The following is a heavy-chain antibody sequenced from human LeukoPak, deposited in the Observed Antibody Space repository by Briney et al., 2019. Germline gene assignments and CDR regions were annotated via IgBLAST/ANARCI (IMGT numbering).Heavy chain of an antibody. V-gene: IGHV4-39*07. D-gene: IGHD4-23*01. J-gene: IGHJ5*02. CDR1: GGSISSSSYY. CDR3: ARGHYGGDALNWFDP. CDR2: IYYSGST. Sequence: SETLSLTCTVSGGSISSSSYYWGWIRQPPGKGLEWIGSIYYSGSTYYNPSLKSRVTISVDTSKNQFSLKLSSVTAADTAVYYCARGHYGGDALNWFDPWGQGTLVTVSS.